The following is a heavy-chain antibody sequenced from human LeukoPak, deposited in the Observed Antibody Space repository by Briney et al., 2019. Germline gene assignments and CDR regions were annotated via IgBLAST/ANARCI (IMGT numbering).Heavy chain of an antibody. V-gene: IGHV1-2*02. J-gene: IGHJ4*02. CDR2: INPNSGGT. Sequence: GASVKVSCKASGYTFTGYYMHWVRQAPGQGLEWMGWINPNSGGTNYAQKFQGRVTITTDESTSTAYMELSSLRSEDTAVYYCARGHLSSSWISFYYFDYWGQGTLVTVSS. CDR1: GYTFTGYY. D-gene: IGHD6-13*01. CDR3: ARGHLSSSWISFYYFDY.